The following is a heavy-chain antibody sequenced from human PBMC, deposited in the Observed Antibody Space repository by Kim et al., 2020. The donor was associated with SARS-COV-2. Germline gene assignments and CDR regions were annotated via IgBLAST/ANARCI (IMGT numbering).Heavy chain of an antibody. J-gene: IGHJ6*01. CDR3: ARGYRSGWVSIDYYGMDV. V-gene: IGHV3-11*01. D-gene: IGHD6-19*01. CDR1: GFTLSDYY. CDR2: ISSSGSTI. Sequence: GGSLRLSCAASGFTLSDYYMSWIRQAPGKGLEWVSYISSSGSTIYYADSVKGRFTISRDNAKNSLYLQMNSLRAEDTAVYYCARGYRSGWVSIDYYGMDVWGQGTTVTVSS.